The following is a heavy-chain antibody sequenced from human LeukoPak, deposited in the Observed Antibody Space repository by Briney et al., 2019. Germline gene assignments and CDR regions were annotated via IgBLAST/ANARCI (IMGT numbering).Heavy chain of an antibody. D-gene: IGHD6-13*01. CDR1: GFTFSSYS. CDR3: ARPFIAAAEYVTRNYYGMDV. V-gene: IGHV3-21*01. J-gene: IGHJ6*02. CDR2: ISSSSSNI. Sequence: LGGSVRLSCAASGFTFSSYSMNWVRQAPGKGLEWDSSISSSSSNIYYADSVKGRFTISRDNAKNSLYLQMNSLRAEDTAVYYCARPFIAAAEYVTRNYYGMDVWGQGTTVTVSS.